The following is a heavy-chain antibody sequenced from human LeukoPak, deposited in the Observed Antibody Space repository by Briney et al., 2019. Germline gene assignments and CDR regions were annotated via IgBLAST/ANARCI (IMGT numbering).Heavy chain of an antibody. D-gene: IGHD6-13*01. Sequence: PGRSLRLSCAASGFTFSSYGMHWVRQAPGKGLEGVAVIWYDGSNKYYADSVKGRFTISRDNSKNTLYLQMNSLRAEDTAVYYCARDSEPGQQLVHTDFDYWGQGTLVTVSS. J-gene: IGHJ4*02. V-gene: IGHV3-33*01. CDR3: ARDSEPGQQLVHTDFDY. CDR1: GFTFSSYG. CDR2: IWYDGSNK.